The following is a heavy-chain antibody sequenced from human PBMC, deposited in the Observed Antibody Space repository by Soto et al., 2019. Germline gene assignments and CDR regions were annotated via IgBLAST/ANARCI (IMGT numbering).Heavy chain of an antibody. D-gene: IGHD2-2*02. CDR3: ARGEYCSSTSCYIGQH. V-gene: IGHV1-69*13. Sequence: SVKVSCKASGGTFSSYAISWVRQAPGQGLEWMGGIIPIFGTANYAQKFQGRVTITADESTSTAYMELSSLRSEDTAVYYCARGEYCSSTSCYIGQHWGQGTLVTVSS. CDR1: GGTFSSYA. J-gene: IGHJ1*01. CDR2: IIPIFGTA.